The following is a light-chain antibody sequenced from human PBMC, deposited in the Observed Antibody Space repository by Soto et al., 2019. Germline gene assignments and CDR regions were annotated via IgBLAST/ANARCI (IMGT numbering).Light chain of an antibody. V-gene: IGKV3-15*01. Sequence: DIVMTQSPAILSVSLGERATLSCLASQSISDNLAWYQQRSGQAPRLLIYGASTRATGVPARFSGSGSGTDFTLTLSSLQSDDFAIYYSQQYKSWPPLTFGGGTKVE. CDR1: QSISDN. CDR3: QQYKSWPPLT. J-gene: IGKJ4*01. CDR2: GAS.